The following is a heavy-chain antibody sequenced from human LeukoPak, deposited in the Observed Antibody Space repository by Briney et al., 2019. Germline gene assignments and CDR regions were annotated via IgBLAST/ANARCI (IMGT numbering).Heavy chain of an antibody. CDR1: GFTFDDYS. CDR3: AKLSRMEYSYGSEFDY. V-gene: IGHV3-43*01. J-gene: IGHJ4*02. D-gene: IGHD5-18*01. Sequence: GGSLRLSCAASGFTFDDYSMHWVRQPPGKGLEWVSLISWDGGSTFYAESVKGRFTISRDNNKNSLYLQMNSLRAEDTALYYCAKLSRMEYSYGSEFDYWGQGTLVTVPS. CDR2: ISWDGGST.